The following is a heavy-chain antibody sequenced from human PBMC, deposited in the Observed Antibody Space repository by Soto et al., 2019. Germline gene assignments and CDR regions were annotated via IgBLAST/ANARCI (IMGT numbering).Heavy chain of an antibody. CDR3: ARNLVGAIKGYGSSYGMDF. CDR1: GGTFSSYA. J-gene: IGHJ6*02. Sequence: GASVKVSCKASGGTFSSYAISWVRQAPGQGLEWMGGIIPIFGTANYAQKFQGRVTITADESTSTAYMELSSLRSEDTAVYYCARNLVGAIKGYGSSYGMDFWCQGTTVTVSS. CDR2: IIPIFGTA. V-gene: IGHV1-69*13. D-gene: IGHD1-26*01.